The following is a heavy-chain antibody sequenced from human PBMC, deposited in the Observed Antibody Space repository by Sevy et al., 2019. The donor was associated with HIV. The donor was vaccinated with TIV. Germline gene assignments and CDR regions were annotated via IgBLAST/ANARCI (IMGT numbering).Heavy chain of an antibody. CDR1: GFTFSSYA. CDR2: ISYDGSNK. CDR3: ARDRVRGVALYSYGMDV. Sequence: GGSLRLSCAASGFTFSSYAMRWVRQAPGKGLEWVAVISYDGSNKYYADSVKGRFTISRDNSKNTLYLQMNSLRAEDTAVDYCARDRVRGVALYSYGMDVWGQGTTVTVSS. D-gene: IGHD3-10*01. V-gene: IGHV3-30-3*01. J-gene: IGHJ6*02.